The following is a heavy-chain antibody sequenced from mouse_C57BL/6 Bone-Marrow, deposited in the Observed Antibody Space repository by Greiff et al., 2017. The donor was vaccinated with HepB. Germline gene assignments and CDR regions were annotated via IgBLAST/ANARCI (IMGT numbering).Heavy chain of an antibody. CDR1: GYTFTSYG. CDR2: IYPRSGNT. CDR3: ARSDGSSDGGYFEG. D-gene: IGHD1-1*01. Sequence: QVQLQQSGAELARPGASVKLSCKASGYTFTSYGISWVKQRTGQGLEWIGEIYPRSGNTYYNEKFKGKATLTADKSSSTAYMGLRSLTSEDSAVYFCARSDGSSDGGYFEGWGTGTTVTVSS. V-gene: IGHV1-81*01. J-gene: IGHJ1*03.